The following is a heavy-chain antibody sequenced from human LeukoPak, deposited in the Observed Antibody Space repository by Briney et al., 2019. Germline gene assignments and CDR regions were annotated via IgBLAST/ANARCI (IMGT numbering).Heavy chain of an antibody. CDR2: IHSSGST. Sequence: SDTLSLTCTVSGVSISSGDYYWSWLRQPPGKGLEGFGYIHSSGSTYYNPSLKTRFTMSVDTSKNQFSLKVGSVTAADTAVYFCARVTSDYYGSGTYYNPYYFDYWGQGSLVTVSS. J-gene: IGHJ4*02. V-gene: IGHV4-30-4*02. CDR3: ARVTSDYYGSGTYYNPYYFDY. D-gene: IGHD3-10*01. CDR1: GVSISSGDYY.